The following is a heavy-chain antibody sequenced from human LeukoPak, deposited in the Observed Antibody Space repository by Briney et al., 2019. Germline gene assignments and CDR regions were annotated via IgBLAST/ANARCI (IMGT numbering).Heavy chain of an antibody. Sequence: PGRSLRLSCAASGFTFSSYGMHWVRQAPGKGLEWVAFIRYDGSNKYYADSVKGRFTISRDNSKNTLYLQMNSLRAEDTAVYYCAKDVRRLRFLEWLNYMDVWGKGTTVTVSS. J-gene: IGHJ6*03. D-gene: IGHD3-3*01. V-gene: IGHV3-30*02. CDR2: IRYDGSNK. CDR1: GFTFSSYG. CDR3: AKDVRRLRFLEWLNYMDV.